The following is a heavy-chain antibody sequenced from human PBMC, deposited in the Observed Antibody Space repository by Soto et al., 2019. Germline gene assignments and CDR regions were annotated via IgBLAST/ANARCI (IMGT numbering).Heavy chain of an antibody. J-gene: IGHJ3*02. V-gene: IGHV3-7*01. CDR1: GFTFSSYW. CDR3: ARAVVVPAAMLDAFDI. D-gene: IGHD2-2*01. CDR2: IKQDGSEK. Sequence: EVQLVESGGGLVQPGGSLRLSCAASGFTFSSYWMSWVRQAPGKGLEWVANIKQDGSEKYYVDSAKGRFTISRDNAKNSLYLQMNSLRAEDTAVYYCARAVVVPAAMLDAFDIWGQGTMVTVSS.